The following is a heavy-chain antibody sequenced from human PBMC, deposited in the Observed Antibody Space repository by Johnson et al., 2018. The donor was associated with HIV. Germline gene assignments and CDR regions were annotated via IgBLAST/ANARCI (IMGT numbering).Heavy chain of an antibody. V-gene: IGHV3-30*18. Sequence: QVQLVESGGGVVQPGRSLRLSCAASGFTFTNYGMHWVRQAPGKGLEWVAIISYDGNNTYYADSVKGRFTISRDNSKNTLYLQMNSLRAEDTAVYYCAKPMGGDDAFDIWDQGTTVTVSS. J-gene: IGHJ3*02. CDR2: ISYDGNNT. CDR3: AKPMGGDDAFDI. D-gene: IGHD3-16*01. CDR1: GFTFTNYG.